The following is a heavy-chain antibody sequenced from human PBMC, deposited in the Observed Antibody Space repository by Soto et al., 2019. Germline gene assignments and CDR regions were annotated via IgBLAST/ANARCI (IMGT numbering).Heavy chain of an antibody. Sequence: QVQLVQSGTEVKEPGSSVKVSCKASGGSFSTSSFVWVRQGPGQGLEWMGGIIPIFSRTNLAPKFQGRVTFSADEATRTTYMELRSLTSEDTVIYYCARDVVRSTAGDSWGQGTLVTVSS. CDR2: IIPIFSRT. CDR3: ARDVVRSTAGDS. V-gene: IGHV1-69*01. D-gene: IGHD2-15*01. CDR1: GGSFSTSS. J-gene: IGHJ4*02.